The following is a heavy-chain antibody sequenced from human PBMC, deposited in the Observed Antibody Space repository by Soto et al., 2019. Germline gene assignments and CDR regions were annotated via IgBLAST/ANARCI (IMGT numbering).Heavy chain of an antibody. J-gene: IGHJ3*02. CDR2: ISTSGYII. CDR3: ARDSLTLTADPPNAFDI. CDR1: GFTFSNYE. Sequence: LSLSCVASGFTFSNYEMNWVRQAPGKGLEWVSYISTSGYIIYYADSVKGRFTISRDNAKNSLFLQMNSLRVEDTAVYYCARDSLTLTADPPNAFDIWGQGTLVTVSS. V-gene: IGHV3-48*03. D-gene: IGHD2-21*02.